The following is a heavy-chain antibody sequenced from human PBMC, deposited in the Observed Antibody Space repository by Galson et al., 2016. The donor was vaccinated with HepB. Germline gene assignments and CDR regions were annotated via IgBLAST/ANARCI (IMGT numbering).Heavy chain of an antibody. D-gene: IGHD3-9*01. CDR1: GFTFNNYA. Sequence: SLRLSCATSGFTFNNYAMTWVRQAPGKGLEWVSFISAGGGSTKYVESVKGRFTISRDDSKKTLYLQMDSLRADDTAVYYCARVLTQSHYYGMDVWGQGTTVTVSS. CDR3: ARVLTQSHYYGMDV. V-gene: IGHV3-23*01. J-gene: IGHJ6*02. CDR2: ISAGGGST.